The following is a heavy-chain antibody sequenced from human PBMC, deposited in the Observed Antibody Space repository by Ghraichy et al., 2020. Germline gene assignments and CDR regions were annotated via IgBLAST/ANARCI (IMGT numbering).Heavy chain of an antibody. CDR2: ISSGSGYI. D-gene: IGHD6-13*01. CDR1: GFTFRSYS. V-gene: IGHV3-21*01. CDR3: GSSGTSWFLPRVDY. J-gene: IGHJ4*02. Sequence: LSLTCAASGFTFRSYSVNWVRQAPGKGLEWVSSISSGSGYIYYADSVKGRFTISRDAARNSLYLQMTSLRAEDTTVYYCGSSGTSWFLPRVDYWGQGTLVTVSS.